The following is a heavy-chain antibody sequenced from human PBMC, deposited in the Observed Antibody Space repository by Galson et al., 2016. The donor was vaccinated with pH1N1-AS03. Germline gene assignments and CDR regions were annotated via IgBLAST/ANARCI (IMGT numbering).Heavy chain of an antibody. V-gene: IGHV3-7*01. CDR2: IKQDGSEK. CDR1: GFAFSTYW. Sequence: LRLSCAASGFAFSTYWMSWVRLAPGKGLEWVANIKQDGSEKYYVDSVKGRFTISRDNADNSVFLQMNSLRAEDTAIYYCAREGDDFWGESKYRPDFWGQGTLVTVSS. J-gene: IGHJ4*02. D-gene: IGHD3-3*01. CDR3: AREGDDFWGESKYRPDF.